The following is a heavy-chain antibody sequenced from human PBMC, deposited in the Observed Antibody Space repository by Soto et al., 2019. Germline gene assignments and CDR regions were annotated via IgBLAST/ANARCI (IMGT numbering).Heavy chain of an antibody. Sequence: EVQLVESGGGLVQPGGSLRLSCAASGFTFSSYSMNWVRQAPGKGLEWVSYISSSSSTIYYADSVKGRFTISRDNAKNSLDLQMNSLRDEDTAVYYCAREDRGVRGVIIGYWGQGTLVTVSS. CDR1: GFTFSSYS. D-gene: IGHD3-10*01. CDR3: AREDRGVRGVIIGY. CDR2: ISSSSSTI. J-gene: IGHJ4*02. V-gene: IGHV3-48*02.